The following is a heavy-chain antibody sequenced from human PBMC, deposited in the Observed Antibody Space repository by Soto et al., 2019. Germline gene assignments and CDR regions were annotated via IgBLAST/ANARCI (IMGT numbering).Heavy chain of an antibody. CDR3: ARDLGTALVGFDYGMDV. V-gene: IGHV3-7*01. Sequence: GGSLRLSCVASGFTFSNYWMSWVRQAPGKGLEWVANIKKDGSDKNYVDSVEGRFSIFRDNAKNSLHLQMYGLRAEDTAVYYCARDLGTALVGFDYGMDVWGQGTTVTV. CDR2: IKKDGSDK. J-gene: IGHJ6*02. D-gene: IGHD5-18*01. CDR1: GFTFSNYW.